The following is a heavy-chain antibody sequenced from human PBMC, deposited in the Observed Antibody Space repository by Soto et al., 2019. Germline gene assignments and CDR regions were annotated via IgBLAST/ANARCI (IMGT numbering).Heavy chain of an antibody. D-gene: IGHD3-10*02. CDR1: GGTFSTLI. J-gene: IGHJ4*02. Sequence: QVHLVQSGAEVKKPGSSVTVSCKASGGTFSTLIINWVRQAPGQGLEWMGRIIPVLDISNYAQKFQDRVTITADKSTTTAYMEVSSLRSEDTAIYYCAVYCGRGSCRTDSWGQGTLVIVSS. CDR3: AVYCGRGSCRTDS. V-gene: IGHV1-69*02. CDR2: IIPVLDIS.